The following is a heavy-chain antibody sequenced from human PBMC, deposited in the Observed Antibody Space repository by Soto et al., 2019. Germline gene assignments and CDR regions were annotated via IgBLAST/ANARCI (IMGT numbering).Heavy chain of an antibody. J-gene: IGHJ6*02. V-gene: IGHV3-23*01. CDR3: AKDFVGGPSPYYGMDV. D-gene: IGHD2-15*01. Sequence: WGSLRLSCAASGFTFNSYAMILFRHSAFKGLEWVSAISGSGGSTYYADSVKGRFTISRDNSKNTLYLQMSSLRAEDTAVYYCAKDFVGGPSPYYGMDVWGQGTTVTVSS. CDR1: GFTFNSYA. CDR2: ISGSGGST.